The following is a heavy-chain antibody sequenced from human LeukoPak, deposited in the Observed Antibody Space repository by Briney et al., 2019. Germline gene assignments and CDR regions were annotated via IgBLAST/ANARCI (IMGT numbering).Heavy chain of an antibody. J-gene: IGHJ4*02. Sequence: SCKASGYTFTSYGISWVRQAPGKGLEWVAVISSDGSKKFYSDSVKGQFTISRDNSKNTLYLQMNSLRTEDTGVYFCVRDAGGYWGQGTLVTVSS. V-gene: IGHV3-30-3*01. D-gene: IGHD1-14*01. CDR1: GYTFTSYG. CDR2: ISSDGSKK. CDR3: VRDAGGY.